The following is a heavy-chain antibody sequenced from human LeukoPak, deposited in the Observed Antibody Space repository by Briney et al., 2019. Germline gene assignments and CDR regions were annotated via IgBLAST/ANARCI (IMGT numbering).Heavy chain of an antibody. J-gene: IGHJ4*02. D-gene: IGHD3-10*01. CDR1: GYTFTGYY. Sequence: ASVKVSCKASGYTFTGYYMHWVRQAPGQGLEWMGWINPNSGGTNYAQKFQGRVTITRDTSISTAYMELSRLRSDDTAVYYCARETVRITMVRGPFNYWGQGTLVTVSS. V-gene: IGHV1-2*02. CDR2: INPNSGGT. CDR3: ARETVRITMVRGPFNY.